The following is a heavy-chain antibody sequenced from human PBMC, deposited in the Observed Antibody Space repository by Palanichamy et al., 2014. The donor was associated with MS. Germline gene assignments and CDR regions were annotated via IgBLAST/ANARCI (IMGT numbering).Heavy chain of an antibody. V-gene: IGHV1-18*01. CDR3: GRDRNTGPYDSSGYIH. CDR1: GYTFTNYG. CDR2: ITPSTGNA. D-gene: IGHD3-22*01. Sequence: QVQLVQSGAVVKKPGASVRVSCKASGYTFTNYGIAWVRQAPGQGLEWLGWITPSTGNANLAQKLQGRVTMTTDTSTSTTYMELRSLTSDDTAVYYCGRDRNTGPYDSSGYIHWGQGTLVIVSS. J-gene: IGHJ4*02.